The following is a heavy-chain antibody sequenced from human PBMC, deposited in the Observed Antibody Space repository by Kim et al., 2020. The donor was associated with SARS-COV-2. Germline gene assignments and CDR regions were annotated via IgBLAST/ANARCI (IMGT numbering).Heavy chain of an antibody. CDR2: IWYDGSNK. CDR1: GFTFSSYG. J-gene: IGHJ4*02. CDR3: ARGSIAVAGGFDY. D-gene: IGHD6-19*01. V-gene: IGHV3-33*01. Sequence: GGSLRLSCAASGFTFSSYGMHWVRQAPGKGLEWVAVIWYDGSNKYYADSVKGRFTISRDNSKNTLYLQMNSLRAEDTAVYYCARGSIAVAGGFDYWGQGTLVTVSS.